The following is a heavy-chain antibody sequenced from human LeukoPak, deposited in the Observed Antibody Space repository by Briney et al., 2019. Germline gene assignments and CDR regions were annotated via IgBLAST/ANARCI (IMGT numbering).Heavy chain of an antibody. V-gene: IGHV3-23*01. D-gene: IGHD3-16*01. CDR2: ISGSGVST. CDR3: AKTDARLSYGMDV. J-gene: IGHJ6*02. Sequence: GGSLRLSCAASGFAFSTYAMSWVRQSPGKGLEWVSAISGSGVSTYHADSVKGRFTISRDNSENTLYMQMNSLRAEDTAIYYCAKTDARLSYGMDVWGQGTTVTVSS. CDR1: GFAFSTYA.